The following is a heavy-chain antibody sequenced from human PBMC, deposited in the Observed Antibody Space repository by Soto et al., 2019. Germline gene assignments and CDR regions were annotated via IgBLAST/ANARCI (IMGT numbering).Heavy chain of an antibody. Sequence: VQLVQSGAEVKQPGASVKVSCKASGYTFTNYAFSWVRQAPGQGLEWMGWISAYNGNTNYPQKLQGRVTMTTDTSTSTAYMELRSLRSDDTAVYYCARDLAAAGPFDCWGQGTLVTVSS. CDR1: GYTFTNYA. CDR3: ARDLAAAGPFDC. CDR2: ISAYNGNT. J-gene: IGHJ4*02. V-gene: IGHV1-18*01. D-gene: IGHD6-13*01.